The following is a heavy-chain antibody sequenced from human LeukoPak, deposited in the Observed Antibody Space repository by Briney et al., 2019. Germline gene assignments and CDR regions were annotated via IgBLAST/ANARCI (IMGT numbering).Heavy chain of an antibody. CDR1: GFTFSDYA. CDR3: AKDLAVGTSPRVYAFDV. V-gene: IGHV3-9*01. J-gene: IGHJ3*01. CDR2: SSWNSGTI. Sequence: GRSLRLSCAASGFTFSDYAMHWVRQVPGKGLEWVGGSSWNSGTIAYGESVKGRATISRDNARNSLYLEVNSLRVEDTVLYYCAKDLAVGTSPRVYAFDVWGQGSLVTVSS. D-gene: IGHD1/OR15-1a*01.